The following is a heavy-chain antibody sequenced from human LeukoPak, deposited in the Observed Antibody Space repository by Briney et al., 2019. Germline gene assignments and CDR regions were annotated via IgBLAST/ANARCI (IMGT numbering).Heavy chain of an antibody. CDR3: ASSIVVVPAAIHRLDY. CDR1: GGTFSSYA. D-gene: IGHD2-2*01. Sequence: SVKVSCKASGGTFSSYAISWVRQAPGQGLEWMGGIIPIFGTANCAQKFQGRVTITTDESTSTAYMELSSLRSEDTAVYYCASSIVVVPAAIHRLDYWGQGTLVTVSS. CDR2: IIPIFGTA. V-gene: IGHV1-69*05. J-gene: IGHJ4*02.